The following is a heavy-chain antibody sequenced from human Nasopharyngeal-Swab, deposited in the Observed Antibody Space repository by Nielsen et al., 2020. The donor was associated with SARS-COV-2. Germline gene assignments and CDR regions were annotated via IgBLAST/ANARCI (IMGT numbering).Heavy chain of an antibody. J-gene: IGHJ6*02. Sequence: SETLSLTCPPAGGSIISYYWSWIRQPPGRGREWIGYIYYRGSTNYNASLRSRVTISVDTSKNQFSLKLSSVTAADTAVYYCARDLLYGDFYSYYGMDVWGQGTTVTVSS. CDR1: GGSIISYY. CDR2: IYYRGST. D-gene: IGHD4-17*01. CDR3: ARDLLYGDFYSYYGMDV. V-gene: IGHV4-59*12.